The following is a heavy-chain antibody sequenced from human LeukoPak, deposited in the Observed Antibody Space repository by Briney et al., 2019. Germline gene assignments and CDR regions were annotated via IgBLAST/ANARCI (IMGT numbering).Heavy chain of an antibody. CDR2: IYYSGST. CDR1: GGSISSYY. Sequence: SETLSLTCTVSGGSISSYYWSWIRQPPGKGLEWIGYIYYSGSTNYNPSLKSRVTISVDTSKNQFSLKLSSVTAADTAVYYCARGFNTYSSSWQNFDYWGQGTLVTVSS. CDR3: ARGFNTYSSSWQNFDY. J-gene: IGHJ4*02. D-gene: IGHD6-13*01. V-gene: IGHV4-59*01.